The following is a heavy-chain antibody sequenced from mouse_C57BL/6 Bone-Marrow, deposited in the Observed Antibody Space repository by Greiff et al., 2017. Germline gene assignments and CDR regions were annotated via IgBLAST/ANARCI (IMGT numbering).Heavy chain of an antibody. CDR1: GYTFTSYW. D-gene: IGHD1-1*01. CDR2: IDPSDSYT. V-gene: IGHV1-69*01. J-gene: IGHJ3*01. CDR3: ARDGSRAWFAY. Sequence: QVQLQQPGAELVMPGASVKLSCKASGYTFTSYWMHWVKQRPGQGLEWIGEIDPSDSYTNYNQKFKGKSTLTVDKSSSTAYMQLSSLTSEDSPVYYCARDGSRAWFAYWGQGTLVTVSA.